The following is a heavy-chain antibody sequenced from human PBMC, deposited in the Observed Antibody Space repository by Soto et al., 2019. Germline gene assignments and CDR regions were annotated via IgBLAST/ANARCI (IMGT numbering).Heavy chain of an antibody. CDR2: INYSGST. CDR3: ARHDSGILRFRWFDP. V-gene: IGHV4-34*01. CDR1: GGSFSGYY. J-gene: IGHJ5*02. Sequence: SETLSLTCAVYGGSFSGYYWSWIRQPPGKGLEWIGDINYSGSTNYNPSLKNRVTISVDTSKNQFSLKLNSVTAADTAVYYCARHDSGILRFRWFDPWGQGALVTVSS. D-gene: IGHD3-9*01.